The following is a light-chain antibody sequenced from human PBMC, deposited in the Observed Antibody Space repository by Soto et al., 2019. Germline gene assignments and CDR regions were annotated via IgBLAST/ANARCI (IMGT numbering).Light chain of an antibody. CDR1: QSVSSSY. V-gene: IGKV3-20*01. CDR2: GAS. CDR3: QQYNNWPPYT. Sequence: EIVLTQSPGTLSLSPWERAALSCRASQSVSSSYLAWYQQKPGQAPRLLIYGASNRATGIPDRFSGSGSGTEFTLTISSLQSEDFGLYYCQQYNNWPPYTFGQGTK. J-gene: IGKJ2*01.